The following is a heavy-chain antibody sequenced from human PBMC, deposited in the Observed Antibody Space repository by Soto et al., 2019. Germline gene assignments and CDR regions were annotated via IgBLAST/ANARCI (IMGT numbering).Heavy chain of an antibody. Sequence: QVQLVESGGGVVQPGRSLRLSCAASGFTFSSYGMHWVRQAPGKGLEWVAVIWYDGSNKYYADSVKGRFTISRDNSKNTLYLQMNSLRAEDTAVYYCARDGRDGYNYPGDYWGQGTLVTVSS. CDR1: GFTFSSYG. V-gene: IGHV3-33*01. D-gene: IGHD5-12*01. CDR2: IWYDGSNK. CDR3: ARDGRDGYNYPGDY. J-gene: IGHJ4*02.